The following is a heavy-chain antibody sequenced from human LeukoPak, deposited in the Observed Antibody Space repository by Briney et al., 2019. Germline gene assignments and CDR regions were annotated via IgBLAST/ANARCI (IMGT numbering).Heavy chain of an antibody. Sequence: PSETLSLTCTVSGGSINSGDYFWSWIRQHPGKGLEWIGYIYYSESTHYNPSLKTRITISVDTSKNEFSLKLSSVIAADTAVYYCARGASRWLRGPFDYWGQGTLVTVSS. J-gene: IGHJ4*02. CDR3: ARGASRWLRGPFDY. CDR2: IYYSEST. V-gene: IGHV4-31*03. D-gene: IGHD5-12*01. CDR1: GGSINSGDYF.